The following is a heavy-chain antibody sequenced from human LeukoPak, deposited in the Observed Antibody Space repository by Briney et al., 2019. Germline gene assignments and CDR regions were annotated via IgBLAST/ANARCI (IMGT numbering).Heavy chain of an antibody. D-gene: IGHD5-24*01. CDR1: GCTLSSYA. J-gene: IGHJ4*02. CDR2: ISGSGGST. V-gene: IGHV3-23*01. CDR3: AKIGRGMATNPPY. Sequence: GGCPRLSCAASGCTLSSYAGSWVREAPGKGLEWVSAISGSGGSTYYADSVKGRFTISRDNSKNTLYLQMNSLRAEDTAAYYCAKIGRGMATNPPYWGQGTLVTVSS.